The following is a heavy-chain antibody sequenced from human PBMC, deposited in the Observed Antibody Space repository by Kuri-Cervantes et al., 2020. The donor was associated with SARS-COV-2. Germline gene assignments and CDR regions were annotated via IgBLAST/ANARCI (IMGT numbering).Heavy chain of an antibody. CDR3: AKELSR. D-gene: IGHD2-15*01. V-gene: IGHV3-30*02. J-gene: IGHJ4*02. CDR2: IRYDGTKN. CDR1: GFTFSTHG. Sequence: GESLKISCAASGFTFSTHGMHWLRQAPGKGLEWVAFIRYDGTKNFYLDSVKGRFTISRDNSKSTLYLQMNSLRSEDTAVYYCAKELSRGGQGTLVTVSS.